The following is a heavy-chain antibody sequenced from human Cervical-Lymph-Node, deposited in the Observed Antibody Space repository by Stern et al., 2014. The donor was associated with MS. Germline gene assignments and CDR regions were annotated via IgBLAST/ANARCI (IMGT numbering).Heavy chain of an antibody. CDR1: GFTFSDYA. CDR2: LWYDGVSQ. D-gene: IGHD4-17*01. Sequence: VQLVESGGGVVQPGRSLRLSCSAAGFTFSDYAMHWVRQAPGKGLEGVAGLWYDGVSQYYGDSVKGRFTISRDNSEKTLFLEMRFLRADDTAVYYCARDGVGDYGKFGYFDYWGQGIVVTVSS. V-gene: IGHV3-33*01. J-gene: IGHJ4*02. CDR3: ARDGVGDYGKFGYFDY.